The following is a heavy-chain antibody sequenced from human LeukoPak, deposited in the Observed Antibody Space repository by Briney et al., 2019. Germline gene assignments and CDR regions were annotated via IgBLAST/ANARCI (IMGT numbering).Heavy chain of an antibody. D-gene: IGHD6-19*01. CDR1: GFIFRNYG. J-gene: IGHJ4*02. CDR2: ISGHGDIT. Sequence: PGGTQRLSCAASGFIFRNYGMNWVRQAPGKGLEWVSGISGHGDITYYADSVKGRFTISRDNSKNTLYLQMNSLRAEDTAVYYCARDRDNVAGTRGYFDYWGQGTLVTVSS. V-gene: IGHV3-23*01. CDR3: ARDRDNVAGTRGYFDY.